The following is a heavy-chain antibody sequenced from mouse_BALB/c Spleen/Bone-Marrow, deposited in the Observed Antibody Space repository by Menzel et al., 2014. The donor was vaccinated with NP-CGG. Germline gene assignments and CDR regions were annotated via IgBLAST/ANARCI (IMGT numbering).Heavy chain of an antibody. CDR2: ISSGSSTI. Sequence: DVHLVESGGGLVQPGGPRKLSGAASGFTFSSFGMHWVRQAPEKGLEWVAYISSGSSTIFYADTVKGRFTVSRDNPKNTLFLQMTSLRSEDTAMYFCTRGGNWDDFDSWGQGTTLTVSS. CDR1: GFTFSSFG. J-gene: IGHJ2*01. CDR3: TRGGNWDDFDS. D-gene: IGHD4-1*01. V-gene: IGHV5-17*02.